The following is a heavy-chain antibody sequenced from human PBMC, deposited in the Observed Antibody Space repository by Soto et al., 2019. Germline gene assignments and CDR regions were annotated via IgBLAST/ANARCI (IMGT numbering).Heavy chain of an antibody. Sequence: SETLSLTCTVSGVSISSSLYYWGWIRQPPGKGLEWIGSINYSGSTYYNPSLKSRVTISVDTSKNQYSLKVNSVTAADTAVYYCARHRIVVVAVATPNWFDSWGQGTPVTVSS. CDR2: INYSGST. J-gene: IGHJ5*01. CDR1: GVSISSSLYY. CDR3: ARHRIVVVAVATPNWFDS. V-gene: IGHV4-39*01. D-gene: IGHD2-15*01.